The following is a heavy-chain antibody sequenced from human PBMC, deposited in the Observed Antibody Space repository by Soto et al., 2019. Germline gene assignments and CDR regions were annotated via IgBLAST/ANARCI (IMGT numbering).Heavy chain of an antibody. CDR2: IYSGTT. Sequence: PSETLSLTCAVSGVSINSGGYSWSWIRQPPGKGLEWIGYIYSGTTHYNPSLKSRVTISMNRSKNQVSLSLKSVTAADTAVYYCAREDSGAFYDFWGQGXLVTVYS. V-gene: IGHV4-30-2*01. J-gene: IGHJ4*02. CDR3: AREDSGAFYDF. CDR1: GVSINSGGYS. D-gene: IGHD2-15*01.